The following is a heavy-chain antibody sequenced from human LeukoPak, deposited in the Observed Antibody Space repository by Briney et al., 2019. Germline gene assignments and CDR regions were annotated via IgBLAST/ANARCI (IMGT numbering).Heavy chain of an antibody. Sequence: GGSLRLSCAASEFTFSSYAMCWVRQAPGKGLEWVSTISSSGSTYYGDSVKGRFTISRDNSKNTLYLQMDSLRAEDTAIYYCAKIRGYSGYDLTSAFDIWGQGTMVTVSS. D-gene: IGHD5-12*01. CDR2: ISSSGST. J-gene: IGHJ3*02. V-gene: IGHV3-23*01. CDR3: AKIRGYSGYDLTSAFDI. CDR1: EFTFSSYA.